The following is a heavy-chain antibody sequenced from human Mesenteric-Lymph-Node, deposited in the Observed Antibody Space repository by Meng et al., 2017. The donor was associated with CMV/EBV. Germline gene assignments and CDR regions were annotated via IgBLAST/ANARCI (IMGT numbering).Heavy chain of an antibody. Sequence: GGSLRLSCAASGFSFDDYAMYWVRQAPGKGLEWVAGINWIGDIIAYADSVKGRFTISRDSAKNSLYLQMNSLRPEDTAFYYCAKDKWTGTTTAFDYWGQGTVVTVSS. CDR3: AKDKWTGTTTAFDY. CDR1: GFSFDDYA. J-gene: IGHJ4*02. CDR2: INWIGDII. V-gene: IGHV3-9*01. D-gene: IGHD1-1*01.